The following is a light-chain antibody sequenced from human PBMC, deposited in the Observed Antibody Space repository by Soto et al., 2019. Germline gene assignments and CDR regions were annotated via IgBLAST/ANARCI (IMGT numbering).Light chain of an antibody. CDR2: GAS. Sequence: EIVMTQSPATLSVSPGERATLSCGASQSVSSNFAWYQQNLGQAPWLLIYGASTRATGIPATFSGCGSGTEFTRTSSSLQSEDFAVYYCQQYNNWPPANTFGQGTKLAIK. V-gene: IGKV3-15*01. CDR3: QQYNNWPPANT. J-gene: IGKJ2*01. CDR1: QSVSSN.